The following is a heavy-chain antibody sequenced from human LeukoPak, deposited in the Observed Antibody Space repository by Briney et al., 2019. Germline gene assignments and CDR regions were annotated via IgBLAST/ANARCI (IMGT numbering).Heavy chain of an antibody. CDR2: IWYDGSNK. D-gene: IGHD4-17*01. J-gene: IGHJ4*02. Sequence: TGGSLRLSCAASGFTFSSYGMHWVRQAPGKGQEWVSVIWYDGSNKYYADSVKGRFTISRDNSKNTLYLQMNSLRAEDTAVYYCARDGDYGDYAMYYFDYWGQGTLVTVSS. V-gene: IGHV3-33*01. CDR1: GFTFSSYG. CDR3: ARDGDYGDYAMYYFDY.